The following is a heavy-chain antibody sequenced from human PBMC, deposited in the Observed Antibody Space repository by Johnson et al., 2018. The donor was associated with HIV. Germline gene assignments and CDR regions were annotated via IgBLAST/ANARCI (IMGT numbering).Heavy chain of an antibody. Sequence: QVQLVESGGGLVQPGGSLRLSCAASGFTFSSYAMHWVRQAPGKGLEWVAVISYDGSNKYYADSVKGRFTISRDNSKHTQYLQMNSLRAEDTAVYYCARGNLDYYASSAKDAYDIWGQGTMVTVAS. J-gene: IGHJ3*02. CDR1: GFTFSSYA. V-gene: IGHV3-30-3*01. D-gene: IGHD3-22*01. CDR2: ISYDGSNK. CDR3: ARGNLDYYASSAKDAYDI.